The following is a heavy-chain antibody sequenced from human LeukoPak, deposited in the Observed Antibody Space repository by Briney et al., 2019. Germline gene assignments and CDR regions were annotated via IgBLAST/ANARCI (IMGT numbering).Heavy chain of an antibody. Sequence: GGSLRLSCAASGFTFSSYEMNWVRQAPGKGLEWVSYISSSGSTIYYADSVKGRFTISRDNAKSPLYLQMNSLRAEDTAVYYCARLQWGIVGATGFDPWGQGTLVTVSS. CDR3: ARLQWGIVGATGFDP. J-gene: IGHJ5*02. D-gene: IGHD1-26*01. CDR2: ISSSGSTI. V-gene: IGHV3-48*03. CDR1: GFTFSSYE.